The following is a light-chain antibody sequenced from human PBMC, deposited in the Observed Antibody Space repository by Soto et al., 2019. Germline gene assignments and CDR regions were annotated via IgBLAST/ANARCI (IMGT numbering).Light chain of an antibody. Sequence: DIVLTQSPGTLSLYPGDRATLSCRASQSVSSSSLAWYQQNPGQAPRLLIYGASSRATAIPDRFSGSGSGTDFTLTISRLEPEDFAVYYCQQYGSSPDTFGQGTRLEIK. V-gene: IGKV3-20*01. CDR1: QSVSSSS. CDR2: GAS. J-gene: IGKJ5*01. CDR3: QQYGSSPDT.